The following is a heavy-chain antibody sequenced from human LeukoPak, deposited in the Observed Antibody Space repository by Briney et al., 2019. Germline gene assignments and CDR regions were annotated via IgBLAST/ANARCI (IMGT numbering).Heavy chain of an antibody. CDR3: APAYIWGSFRTFNY. V-gene: IGHV4-39*01. Sequence: PSETLSLTCTVSGGSISSSSYYWGWIRQPPGKGLEWVGSITYSGTTYYNPSLKSRVTISVDTSKRQFSLKLTSVTAADTAVYYCAPAYIWGSFRTFNYWGQGTLVTVSS. D-gene: IGHD3-16*02. CDR1: GGSISSSSYY. CDR2: ITYSGTT. J-gene: IGHJ4*02.